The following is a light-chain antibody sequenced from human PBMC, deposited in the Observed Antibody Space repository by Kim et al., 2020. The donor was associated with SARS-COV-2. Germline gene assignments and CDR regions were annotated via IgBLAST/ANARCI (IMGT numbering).Light chain of an antibody. J-gene: IGKJ1*01. CDR2: GAS. CDR1: QSISTN. Sequence: GESATPSCTARQSISTNLVWNQHKPGQSPRLLIYGASSRATDIPDRFSGSGSGTDFTLTITGLEPEDFAVYYCHQYASAPWTLGEGTKVDIK. V-gene: IGKV3-20*01. CDR3: HQYASAPWT.